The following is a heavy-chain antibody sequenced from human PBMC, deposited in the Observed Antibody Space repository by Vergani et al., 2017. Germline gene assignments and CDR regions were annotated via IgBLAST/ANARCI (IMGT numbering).Heavy chain of an antibody. V-gene: IGHV3-30*03. D-gene: IGHD3-22*01. Sequence: VQLVESGGGVVQPGRSLRLSCAASGFTFSSYGMHWVRQAPGKGLEWVAVISYDGSNKYYADSVKGRFTISRDNSKNTLYLQMNSLRAEDTAVYYCARMRLGAFDIWGQGTMVTVSS. CDR1: GFTFSSYG. CDR3: ARMRLGAFDI. CDR2: ISYDGSNK. J-gene: IGHJ3*02.